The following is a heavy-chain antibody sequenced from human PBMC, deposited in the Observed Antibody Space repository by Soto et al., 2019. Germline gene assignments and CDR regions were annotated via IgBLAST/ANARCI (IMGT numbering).Heavy chain of an antibody. CDR2: IYPGDSDT. CDR3: ARQIFGVVKNGMDV. D-gene: IGHD3-3*01. J-gene: IGHJ6*02. V-gene: IGHV5-51*01. Sequence: GVSLKISCKGSGYSFTGYWIGWVRQMPGKGLEWIVIIYPGDSDTRYSPSFQGQVTISADKSISTAYLQWSSLKASDTAMNYCARQIFGVVKNGMDVWGQGTTVTVSS. CDR1: GYSFTGYW.